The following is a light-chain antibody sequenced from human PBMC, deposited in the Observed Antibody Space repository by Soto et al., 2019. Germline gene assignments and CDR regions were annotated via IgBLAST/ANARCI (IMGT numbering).Light chain of an antibody. CDR2: LAS. J-gene: IGKJ2*01. Sequence: VLAQSPGTLSLSPGERATLSCRASQSVSGNYFAWYQQKPGQAPRLLIYLASTRANGIPDRFSGSGSGTDFTLSISRLEPEDSAVYYCHQYGDAPQTFGQGTKLEIK. V-gene: IGKV3-20*01. CDR3: HQYGDAPQT. CDR1: QSVSGNY.